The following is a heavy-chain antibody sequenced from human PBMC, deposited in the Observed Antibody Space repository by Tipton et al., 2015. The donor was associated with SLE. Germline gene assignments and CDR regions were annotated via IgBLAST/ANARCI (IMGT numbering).Heavy chain of an antibody. J-gene: IGHJ4*02. CDR3: ARGGYSSSWYVY. D-gene: IGHD6-13*01. Sequence: SLRLSCAASGFTFSSYSMNWVRQAPGKGLEWVSSIGSSNSYIYYADSVKGRFTVSRDNAKNSLSLQMNSLRAEDTGVYYCARGGYSSSWYVYWGQGTLVTVSS. CDR1: GFTFSSYS. V-gene: IGHV3-21*03. CDR2: IGSSNSYI.